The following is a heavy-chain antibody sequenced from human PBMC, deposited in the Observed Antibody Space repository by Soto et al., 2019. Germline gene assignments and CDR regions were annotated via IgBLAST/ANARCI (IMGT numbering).Heavy chain of an antibody. D-gene: IGHD3-10*01. CDR3: ASLEYGYKSGWGN. V-gene: IGHV4-39*01. J-gene: IGHJ4*02. Sequence: SETLSLTCTVSCGSISSSSYYWGWIRQPPGKGLEWIGSIYYSGITYYNPSLKSRVTVSVDTSKNQFSLKLSSVTAADTAVYYCASLEYGYKSGWGNWSQGTLVTVSS. CDR2: IYYSGIT. CDR1: CGSISSSSYY.